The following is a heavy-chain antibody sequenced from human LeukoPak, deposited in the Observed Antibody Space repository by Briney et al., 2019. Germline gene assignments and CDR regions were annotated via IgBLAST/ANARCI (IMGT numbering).Heavy chain of an antibody. CDR3: AWPNYYSSGTYYNDY. V-gene: IGHV2-5*02. J-gene: IGHJ4*02. D-gene: IGHD3-10*01. CDR1: GFSLSTSGVA. CDR2: IYWDDDK. Sequence: SSPTLVNPTQTLSLTCIFSGFSLSTSGVAVAWIRQPPGKALEWLALIYWDDDKRYSPSLKSRLTITKDTSKNHVVLTMTNMDPLDTARYCCAWPNYYSSGTYYNDYWGQGAQVTVSS.